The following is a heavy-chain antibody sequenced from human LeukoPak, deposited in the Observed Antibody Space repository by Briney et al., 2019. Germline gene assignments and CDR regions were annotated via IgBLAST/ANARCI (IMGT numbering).Heavy chain of an antibody. CDR1: GYTFTSYC. D-gene: IGHD1-1*01. V-gene: IGHV1-18*01. CDR3: ARAPELVHGDVDY. Sequence: GASVKVSCKASGYTFTSYCISWVRQAPGQGLAWMGWISAYNGNTNYAQKLQGRVTMTTDTSTSTAHMEPKSLRSDDTAGYYFARAPELVHGDVDYWGQGTLVTVSS. J-gene: IGHJ4*02. CDR2: ISAYNGNT.